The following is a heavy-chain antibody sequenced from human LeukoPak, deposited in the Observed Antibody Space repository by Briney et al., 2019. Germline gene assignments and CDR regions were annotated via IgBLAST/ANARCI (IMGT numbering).Heavy chain of an antibody. CDR1: GFSSSTRW. CDR3: VRECPETTMAYFDY. CDR2: IREDGSEK. V-gene: IGHV3-7*03. Sequence: GGSLRLSCAASGFSSSTRWMSWVRQSPGKGLEWVPSIREDGSEKYYVDSVRGRLTVSRDNAKNSLYLQMNSLRVEDTAVYYCVRECPETTMAYFDYWGQGTPVTVFS. J-gene: IGHJ4*02. D-gene: IGHD5-24*01.